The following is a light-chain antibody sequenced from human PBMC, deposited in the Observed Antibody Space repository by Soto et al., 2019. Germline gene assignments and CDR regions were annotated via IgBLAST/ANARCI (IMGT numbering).Light chain of an antibody. V-gene: IGLV7-43*01. CDR3: LLYYGGVQV. CDR1: TGEVTSGHY. CDR2: STS. J-gene: IGLJ3*02. Sequence: QTVVTQEPSLTVSPGGTVTLTCASSTGEVTSGHYANWVQQKPGQAPRALIHSTSTKHSWTPARFSDSLLGGKAALTLSTVQPEDEADYYCLLYYGGVQVFGGGTKVTVL.